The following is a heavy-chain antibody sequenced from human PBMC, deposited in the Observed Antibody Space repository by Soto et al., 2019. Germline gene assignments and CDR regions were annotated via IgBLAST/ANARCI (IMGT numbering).Heavy chain of an antibody. CDR2: IYYSGST. Sequence: KPSETLSLTCTVSGGSISSYYWSWIRQPPGKGLEWIGYIYYSGSTNYNPSLKGRVTISVDTSKNQFSLKLSSVTAADTAVYYCARKYSSSWYDYWGQGTLVTVSS. CDR1: GGSISSYY. J-gene: IGHJ4*02. V-gene: IGHV4-59*01. D-gene: IGHD6-13*01. CDR3: ARKYSSSWYDY.